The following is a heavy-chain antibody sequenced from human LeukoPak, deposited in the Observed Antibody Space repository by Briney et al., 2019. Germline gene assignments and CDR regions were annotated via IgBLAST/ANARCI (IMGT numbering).Heavy chain of an antibody. CDR1: GYSFTSYW. Sequence: GESLKISCKTSGYSFTSYWIGWVRQMPGKGLEWMGIIYPGDSYTTYSLSFQGQVTISADKSINTAYLQWSSLQASDTAMYYCARHFRSYPSYYFDYWGQGTLVTASS. CDR2: IYPGDSYT. D-gene: IGHD1-26*01. J-gene: IGHJ4*02. V-gene: IGHV5-51*01. CDR3: ARHFRSYPSYYFDY.